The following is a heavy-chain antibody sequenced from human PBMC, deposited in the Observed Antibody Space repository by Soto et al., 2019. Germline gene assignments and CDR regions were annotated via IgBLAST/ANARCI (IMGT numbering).Heavy chain of an antibody. CDR3: AREEVLAGATVRPDAFGI. D-gene: IGHD3-10*01. V-gene: IGHV4-4*07. J-gene: IGHJ3*02. Sequence: SETLSLTCTVSGGSISSYYWSWIRQPAGKGLEWIGRIYTSGSTNYNPSLKSRVTMSVDTSKNQFSLKLSSVTAADTAVYYCAREEVLAGATVRPDAFGIWGQGTMVTVSS. CDR1: GGSISSYY. CDR2: IYTSGST.